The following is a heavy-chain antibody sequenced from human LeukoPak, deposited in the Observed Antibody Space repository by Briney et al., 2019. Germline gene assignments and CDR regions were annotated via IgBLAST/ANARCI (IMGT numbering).Heavy chain of an antibody. CDR1: GFTFSTYA. V-gene: IGHV3-23*01. CDR3: AKVTSSYNYFDY. Sequence: GGSLRLSCAASGFTFSTYAMSWVRQAPGKGLEWVSTFSGSGGRTLYADPVKGRFVISRDNSKNTLYLQVNSLRAEDTAVYYCAKVTSSYNYFDYWGQGAPVTVSS. J-gene: IGHJ4*02. CDR2: FSGSGGRT. D-gene: IGHD2-2*01.